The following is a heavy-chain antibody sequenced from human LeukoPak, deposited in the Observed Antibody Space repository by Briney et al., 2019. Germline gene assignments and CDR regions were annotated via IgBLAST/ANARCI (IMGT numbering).Heavy chain of an antibody. V-gene: IGHV3-23*01. CDR2: INGRGDNT. CDR3: AKDRVSPGLNWFDP. Sequence: GGSLRLSWAASGVIISSYAMSWVRQAPGKVLEWVSAINGRGDNTYYADFVKGRCTISRDNSKSTVYLQMNSLRTEDTAVYYCAKDRVSPGLNWFDPWGQGTLVTVSS. D-gene: IGHD2/OR15-2a*01. CDR1: GVIISSYA. J-gene: IGHJ5*02.